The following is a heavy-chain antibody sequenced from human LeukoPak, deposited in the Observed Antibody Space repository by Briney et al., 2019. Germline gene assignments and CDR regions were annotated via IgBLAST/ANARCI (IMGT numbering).Heavy chain of an antibody. J-gene: IGHJ6*02. CDR3: ARESTYCSGGSCYAAVYYYYGMDV. CDR2: IFSSGNT. V-gene: IGHV3-66*02. Sequence: GGSLRLSCAASGFTVSNSCVSWVRQAPGKGLEWVSVIFSSGNTYYADSVKGRFTISRDNSKNTLYLQMNSLRAEDTAVYYCARESTYCSGGSCYAAVYYYYGMDVWGQGTTVTVSS. CDR1: GFTVSNSC. D-gene: IGHD2-15*01.